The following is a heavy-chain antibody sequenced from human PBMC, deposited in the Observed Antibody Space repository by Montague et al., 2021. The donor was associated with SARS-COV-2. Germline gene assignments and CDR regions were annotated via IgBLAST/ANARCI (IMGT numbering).Heavy chain of an antibody. CDR3: AHLIRYYDIFTCIPFDY. Sequence: PALVKPTQTLTLTCTFSGFSLSTPNVGVGWIRQPPGKALEWLALIYSNDDKRYSPSLQSRLPITKATSKNQVVLSLTNVDPVDTATYYCAHLIRYYDIFTCIPFDYWGQGTQVTVSS. CDR2: IYSNDDK. D-gene: IGHD3-9*01. V-gene: IGHV2-5*01. J-gene: IGHJ4*02. CDR1: GFSLSTPNVG.